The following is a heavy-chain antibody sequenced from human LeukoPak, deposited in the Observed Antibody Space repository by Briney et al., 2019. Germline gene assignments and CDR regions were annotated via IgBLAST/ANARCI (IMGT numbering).Heavy chain of an antibody. CDR1: GYTFTSYD. J-gene: IGHJ4*02. V-gene: IGHV1-8*01. D-gene: IGHD3-16*01. CDR3: ARDLGFGGIAGS. CDR2: MNPNSGNT. Sequence: ASVKVSCKASGYTFTSYDINWVRQATGQGLEWMGWMNPNSGNTGYAQKFQGRVTMTRDTSISTAYMELSRLRSDDTAVYYCARDLGFGGIAGSWGQGTLVTVSS.